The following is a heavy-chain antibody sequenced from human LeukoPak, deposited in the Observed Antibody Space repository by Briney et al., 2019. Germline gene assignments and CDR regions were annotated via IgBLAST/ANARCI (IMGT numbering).Heavy chain of an antibody. CDR2: IKSKTDGGTT. CDR3: TTGSWGYGDYVPGY. CDR1: GFTFSNAW. J-gene: IGHJ4*02. D-gene: IGHD4-17*01. Sequence: GGSLRLSCAASGFTFSNAWMSWVRQAPGKGLEWVGRIKSKTDGGTTDYAAPVKGRFTISRDDSKNTLHLQMNSLKTEDTAVYYCTTGSWGYGDYVPGYWGQGTLVTVSS. V-gene: IGHV3-15*01.